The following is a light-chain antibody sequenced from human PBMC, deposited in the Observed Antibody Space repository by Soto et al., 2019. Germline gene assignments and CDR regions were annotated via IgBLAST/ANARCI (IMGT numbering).Light chain of an antibody. CDR2: GAS. J-gene: IGKJ5*01. CDR1: QGTSSY. V-gene: IGKV1-6*01. CDR3: LQHYNYPYT. Sequence: IQLTQSPSFLSASLGDRVTITCRASQGTSSYLAWFQQKPGRAPKLLIYGASTLQSGVPARFSGSGSGTDFTLSISSLQPEDFASYYCLQHYNYPYTFGQGTRLEI.